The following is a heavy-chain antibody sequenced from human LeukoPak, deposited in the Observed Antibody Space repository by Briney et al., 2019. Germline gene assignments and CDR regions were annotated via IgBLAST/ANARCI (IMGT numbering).Heavy chain of an antibody. V-gene: IGHV3-66*01. CDR2: IYSGGST. Sequence: TGGSLRLSCAASGFTVSSNYMSWVRQAPGKGLEWVSVIYSGGSTYHADSVKGRFTISRDNSKNMLYLQMNSLRVEDTAVYYCARDFRRSSSSGVDYWGQGTLVTVSS. CDR3: ARDFRRSSSSGVDY. CDR1: GFTVSSNY. D-gene: IGHD6-6*01. J-gene: IGHJ4*02.